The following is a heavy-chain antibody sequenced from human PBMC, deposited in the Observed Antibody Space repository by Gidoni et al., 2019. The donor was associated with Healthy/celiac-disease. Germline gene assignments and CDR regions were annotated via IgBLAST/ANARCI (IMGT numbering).Heavy chain of an antibody. CDR3: TTPRITMVQGVVGT. D-gene: IGHD3-10*01. CDR1: GFPFSGSA. J-gene: IGHJ4*02. V-gene: IGHV3-73*01. Sequence: EVQLVESGGGLVQPGGSLKLSCAASGFPFSGSAMHWVRQASGKGLEWVGRIRSKANSYATAYAASVKGRFTISRDDSKNTAYLQMNSLKTEDTAVYYCTTPRITMVQGVVGTWGQGTLVTVSS. CDR2: IRSKANSYAT.